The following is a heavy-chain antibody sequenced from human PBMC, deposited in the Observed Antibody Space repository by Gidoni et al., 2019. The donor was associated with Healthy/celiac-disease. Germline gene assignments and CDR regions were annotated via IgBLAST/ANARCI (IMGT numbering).Heavy chain of an antibody. CDR2: IYYSGST. Sequence: QVQLPESGPGLVKPSETLSLTCTVSGGSISSYYWSWIRQPPGKGLEWIGYIYYSGSTNYNPSLKSRVTISVDTSKNQFSLKLSSVTAADTAVYYCARDGEYNWFDPWGQGTLVTVSS. CDR1: GGSISSYY. CDR3: ARDGEYNWFDP. J-gene: IGHJ5*02. D-gene: IGHD3-10*01. V-gene: IGHV4-59*01.